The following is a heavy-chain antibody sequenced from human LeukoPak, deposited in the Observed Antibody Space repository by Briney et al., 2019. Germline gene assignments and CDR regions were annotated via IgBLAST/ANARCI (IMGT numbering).Heavy chain of an antibody. CDR3: ARGGYDFWSGFYILGY. J-gene: IGHJ4*02. CDR1: GGSFSGYY. CDR2: INHSGST. Sequence: SETLSLTCAVYGGSFSGYYWSWIRQPPGKGLEWIGEINHSGSTNYNPSLKSRVTISVDTSKNQFSLKLSSVTAADTAVYYCARGGYDFWSGFYILGYWGQGTLVTVSS. D-gene: IGHD3-3*01. V-gene: IGHV4-34*01.